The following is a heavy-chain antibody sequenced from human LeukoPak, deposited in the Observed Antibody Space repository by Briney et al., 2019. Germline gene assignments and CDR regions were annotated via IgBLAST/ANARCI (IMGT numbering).Heavy chain of an antibody. Sequence: GGSLRLSCAASGFTFSSYAMHWVRQASGKGLEWVGRIRSKANSYATAYAASVKGRFTISRDDSKNTAYLQMNSLKTEDTAVYYCTRGYSYGNEDDYWGQGTLVTVSS. CDR2: IRSKANSYAT. CDR1: GFTFSSYA. J-gene: IGHJ4*02. D-gene: IGHD5-18*01. V-gene: IGHV3-73*01. CDR3: TRGYSYGNEDDY.